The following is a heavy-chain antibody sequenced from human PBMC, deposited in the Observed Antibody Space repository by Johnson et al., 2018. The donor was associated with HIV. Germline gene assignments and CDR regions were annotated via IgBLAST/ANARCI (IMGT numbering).Heavy chain of an antibody. D-gene: IGHD3-3*01. CDR3: AKDRGITIFGPVIWGEPPDAFDI. CDR1: GFTFSSYD. CDR2: IGTAGDT. J-gene: IGHJ3*02. Sequence: VQLVESGGGLVQPGGSLRLSCAASGFTFSSYDMHWVRQATGKGLEWVSAIGTAGDTYYPGSVKGRFTISRDNSTNTLYLQMDRLRAEDTAVYYCAKDRGITIFGPVIWGEPPDAFDIWGQGTMVTVSS. V-gene: IGHV3-13*01.